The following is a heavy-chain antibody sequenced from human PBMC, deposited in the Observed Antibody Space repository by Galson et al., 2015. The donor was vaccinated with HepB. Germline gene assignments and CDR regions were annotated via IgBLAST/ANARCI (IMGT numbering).Heavy chain of an antibody. J-gene: IGHJ3*02. D-gene: IGHD1-1*01. CDR3: ARDNWMRGWDAFDI. Sequence: SVKVSCKASGGTFSSYTISWVRQAPGQGLEWTGRIIPILGIANYAQKFQGRVTITADKSTSTAYMELSSLRSEDTAVYYCARDNWMRGWDAFDIWGQGTMVTVSS. CDR2: IIPILGIA. CDR1: GGTFSSYT. V-gene: IGHV1-69*04.